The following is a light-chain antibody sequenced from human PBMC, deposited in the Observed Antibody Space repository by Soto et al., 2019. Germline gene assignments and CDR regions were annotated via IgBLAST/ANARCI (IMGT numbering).Light chain of an antibody. V-gene: IGKV3-11*01. J-gene: IGKJ4*01. CDR1: QTVYSI. Sequence: EIVLTQSPGTLSLSPGERATLSCRASQTVYSILAWYQQKPGQAPRLLIYDASNRAPGIPDRFSGSGSGTDFTLTISSLEPEDFAVYYCQQSRDWPLTFGGGTKVEIK. CDR2: DAS. CDR3: QQSRDWPLT.